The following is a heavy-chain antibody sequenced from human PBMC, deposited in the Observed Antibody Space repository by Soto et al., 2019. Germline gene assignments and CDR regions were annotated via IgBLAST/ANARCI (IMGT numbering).Heavy chain of an antibody. CDR3: GRVPLDGNYANGVDV. J-gene: IGHJ6*02. V-gene: IGHV3-23*01. CDR2: ISGSGGGT. Sequence: GGSLRLSCAASEFTFSTYAMSWVRQAPGKGLEWVSGISGSGGGTYYADSVKGRFTISRDNSKNTVYLQMNSLRADDTAVYYCGRVPLDGNYANGVDVWGQGTTVTVSS. CDR1: EFTFSTYA. D-gene: IGHD4-17*01.